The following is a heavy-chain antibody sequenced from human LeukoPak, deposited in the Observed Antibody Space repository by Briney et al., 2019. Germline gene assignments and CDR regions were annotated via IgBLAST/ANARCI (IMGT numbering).Heavy chain of an antibody. CDR1: GGSISSSSYY. CDR2: IYYSGST. CDR3: ARVLCSSSTSCYTAVLPDY. D-gene: IGHD2-2*02. V-gene: IGHV4-39*07. J-gene: IGHJ4*02. Sequence: SETLSLTCTVSGGSISSSSYYWGWIRQPPGKGLEWIGSIYYSGSTYYNPSLKSRVTISVDTSENQFSLNLYSVTAEDTAVYYCARVLCSSSTSCYTAVLPDYWGQGTLVTVSS.